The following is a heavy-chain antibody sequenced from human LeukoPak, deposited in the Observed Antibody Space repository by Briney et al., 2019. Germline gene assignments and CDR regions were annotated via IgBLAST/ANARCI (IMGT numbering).Heavy chain of an antibody. Sequence: PGGSLRLSCAASGFTFSSYSMNWVRQAPGKGLEWVSYISSSSSSTIYYADSVKGRFTIFRDNAKNSLYLQMNSLRAEDTAVYYCARDNFLFAHYYDSSGYSSGGQGTLVTVSS. CDR3: ARDNFLFAHYYDSSGYSS. CDR2: ISSSSSSTI. V-gene: IGHV3-48*01. CDR1: GFTFSSYS. D-gene: IGHD3-22*01. J-gene: IGHJ4*02.